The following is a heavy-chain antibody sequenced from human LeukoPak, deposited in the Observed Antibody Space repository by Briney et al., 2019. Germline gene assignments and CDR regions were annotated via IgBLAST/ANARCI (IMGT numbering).Heavy chain of an antibody. J-gene: IGHJ3*02. CDR2: INPNSGGT. V-gene: IGHV1-2*02. CDR3: ARIYTVIDAFDI. Sequence: ASVTVSCKASGYTFTGYYMHWVRQAPGQGLEWMGWINPNSGGTNYAQKFQGRVTMTRDTSISTAYMELSRLRSDDTAVYYCARIYTVIDAFDIWGQGTMVTVSS. D-gene: IGHD4-17*01. CDR1: GYTFTGYY.